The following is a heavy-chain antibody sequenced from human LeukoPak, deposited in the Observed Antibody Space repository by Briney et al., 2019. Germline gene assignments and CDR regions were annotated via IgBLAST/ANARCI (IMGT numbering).Heavy chain of an antibody. CDR2: IYYSGST. CDR1: GGSISSYY. D-gene: IGHD2-2*01. J-gene: IGHJ5*02. CDR3: ARVPVPAAIHDNWFDP. V-gene: IGHV4-59*01. Sequence: PSETLSLTCTVSGGSISSYYWSWIRQPPGKGLEWIGHIYYSGSTNYNPSLKSRVTISVDTSKNQFSLKLSSVTAADTAVYYCARVPVPAAIHDNWFDPWGQGTLVTVSS.